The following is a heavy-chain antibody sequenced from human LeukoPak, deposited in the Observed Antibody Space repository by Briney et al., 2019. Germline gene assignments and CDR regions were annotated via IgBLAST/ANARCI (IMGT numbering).Heavy chain of an antibody. D-gene: IGHD3-16*01. Sequence: GESLKISCKASGYNFTTYWICFVRQKPGKGLEWMGIIYPDDSHTRYSPSFRGQVTISADKSISTAYLQWSSLTASDTAIYYCVRLYTMLTGSIWGLFDPRLRETLVTVSS. CDR3: VRLYTMLTGSIWGLFDP. J-gene: IGHJ5*02. CDR1: GYNFTTYW. CDR2: IYPDDSHT. V-gene: IGHV5-51*01.